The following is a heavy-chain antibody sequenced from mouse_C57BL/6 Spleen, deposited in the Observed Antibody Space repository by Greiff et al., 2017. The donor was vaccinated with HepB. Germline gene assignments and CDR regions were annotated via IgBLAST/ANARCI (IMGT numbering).Heavy chain of an antibody. J-gene: IGHJ2*01. D-gene: IGHD1-1*01. Sequence: QVQLKQSGAELVRPGTSVKVSCKASGYAFTNYLIEWVKQRPGQGLEWIGVINPGSGGTNYNEKFKGKATLTADKSSSTAYMQLSSLTSEDSAVYFCARSPSYYYGSSLFDYWGQGTTLTVSS. V-gene: IGHV1-54*01. CDR1: GYAFTNYL. CDR3: ARSPSYYYGSSLFDY. CDR2: INPGSGGT.